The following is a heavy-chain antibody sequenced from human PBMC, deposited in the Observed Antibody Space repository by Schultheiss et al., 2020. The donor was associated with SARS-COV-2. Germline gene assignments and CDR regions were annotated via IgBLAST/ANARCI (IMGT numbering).Heavy chain of an antibody. Sequence: GESLKISCAASGFTVSSNYMSWVRQAPGKGLEWVSVIYSGGSTYYADSVKGRFTISRDNSKNTLYLQMNSLRAEDTAVYYCARDLFAAAGTGAYWGQGTLVTVSS. J-gene: IGHJ4*02. CDR2: IYSGGST. CDR1: GFTVSSNY. V-gene: IGHV3-66*01. CDR3: ARDLFAAAGTGAY. D-gene: IGHD6-13*01.